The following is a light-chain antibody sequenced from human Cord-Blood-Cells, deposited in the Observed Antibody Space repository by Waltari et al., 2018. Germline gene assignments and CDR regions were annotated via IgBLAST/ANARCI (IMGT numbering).Light chain of an antibody. V-gene: IGLV2-23*01. CDR1: SSAVGSYNL. Sequence: QSALTQPASVSGSPGTSITIPCTGTSSAVGSYNLVSWYQQHPGKAPKLMIYEGSKRPSGVSNRFSGSKSGNTASLTISGLQAEDEADYYCCSYAGSSTWVFGGGTKLTVL. J-gene: IGLJ3*02. CDR2: EGS. CDR3: CSYAGSSTWV.